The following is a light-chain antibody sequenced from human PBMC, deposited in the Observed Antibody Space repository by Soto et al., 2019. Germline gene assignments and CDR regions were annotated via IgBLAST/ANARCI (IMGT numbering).Light chain of an antibody. J-gene: IGLJ1*01. CDR1: NSNIGAGYD. CDR2: GNS. Sequence: QSVLTQPPSVSGAPGQRVTISCTGSNSNIGAGYDVHWYQQLPGTAPKLLIYGNSNRPSGVPDRFSGSKSGTSASLTITGLQAEDEADYYCSSYTRSSNLLFGNGTKLTV. V-gene: IGLV1-40*01. CDR3: SSYTRSSNLL.